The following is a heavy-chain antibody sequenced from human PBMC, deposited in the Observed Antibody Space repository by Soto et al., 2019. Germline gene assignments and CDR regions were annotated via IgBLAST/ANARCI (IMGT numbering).Heavy chain of an antibody. V-gene: IGHV3-73*01. CDR3: ASEGSGFGQ. CDR1: GFNFSVSS. J-gene: IGHJ4*02. Sequence: EVQLVESGGGLVQPGGSVKLSCAASGFNFSVSSMHWVRQASGKGLEWVGRIRSKAKDYATAYAESVKGRFAISRDDLKNTMYLQMSSLRTEDTAMYYCASEGSGFGQWGQGTLVTVSS. CDR2: IRSKAKDYAT.